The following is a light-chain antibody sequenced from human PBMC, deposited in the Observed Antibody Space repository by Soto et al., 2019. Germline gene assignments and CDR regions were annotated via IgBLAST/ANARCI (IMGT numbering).Light chain of an antibody. J-gene: IGKJ2*01. V-gene: IGKV4-1*01. CDR2: WAS. Sequence: DIVMTQSPDSLAVSLGERPTINCKSSQSAFYSSNNKNYLTWFQQKPGQPPKLLLYWASTRESGVPDRFSGSESGTDFTLTISSLEAEDVAVYYCQQSYATPFTFGQGTKLEIK. CDR1: QSAFYSSNNKNY. CDR3: QQSYATPFT.